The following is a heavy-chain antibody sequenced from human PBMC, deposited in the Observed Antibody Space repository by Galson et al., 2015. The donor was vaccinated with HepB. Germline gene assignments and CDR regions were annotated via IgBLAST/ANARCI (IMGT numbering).Heavy chain of an antibody. CDR3: ARQVNAAATSQWGGFDY. J-gene: IGHJ4*02. V-gene: IGHV4-59*08. CDR1: GGSISSYY. D-gene: IGHD2-15*01. Sequence: ETLSLTCTVSGGSISSYYWSWNRQPPGKGLEWIGYIYYSGSTNYNPSLKSRVTISVDTSKNQFSLKLSSVTAADTAVYYRARQVNAAATSQWGGFDYWGQGTLVTVSS. CDR2: IYYSGST.